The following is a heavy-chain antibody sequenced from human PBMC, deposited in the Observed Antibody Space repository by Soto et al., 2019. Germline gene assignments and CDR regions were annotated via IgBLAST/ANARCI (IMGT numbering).Heavy chain of an antibody. CDR1: GFTFSSYA. CDR2: ISGSGGST. D-gene: IGHD6-19*01. Sequence: EVQLLESGGGLVQPGGSLRLSCAASGFTFSSYAMSWVRQAPGKGLEWVSAISGSGGSTYYADSVKGRFTISRDNSKNTLHLQMNSLRAEDTAVYYCAKGRLGAVAGHAFDYWGQGTLVTVSS. CDR3: AKGRLGAVAGHAFDY. V-gene: IGHV3-23*01. J-gene: IGHJ4*02.